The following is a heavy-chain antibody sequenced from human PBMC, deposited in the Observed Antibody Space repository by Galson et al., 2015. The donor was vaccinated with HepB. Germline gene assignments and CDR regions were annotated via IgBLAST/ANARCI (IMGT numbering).Heavy chain of an antibody. CDR1: GYSFSNYG. D-gene: IGHD1-1*01. V-gene: IGHV1-18*01. CDR3: ARDSRLESRLNNYFSYGMDV. CDR2: FSGYDGST. Sequence: SVKVSCKASGYSFSNYGLSWIRQAPGPGLEWMGWFSGYDGSTNYAQKFQGRVTMTADASTGTAYLELRNLRSDDTAVYYCARDSRLESRLNNYFSYGMDVWGQGRAVTVSS. J-gene: IGHJ6*02.